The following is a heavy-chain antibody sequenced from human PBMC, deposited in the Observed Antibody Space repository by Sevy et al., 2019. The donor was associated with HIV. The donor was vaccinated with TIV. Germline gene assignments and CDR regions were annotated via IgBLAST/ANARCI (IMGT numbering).Heavy chain of an antibody. D-gene: IGHD6-13*01. Sequence: SVKVSCKASGGTFSSYAISWVRQAPGQGLEWMGGIIPIFGTANYAQKFQGRVTITADESTSTAYMELSSLRSEDTAVYYCARDRAQQLVGYAFDIWGQGTMVTVSS. V-gene: IGHV1-69*13. CDR3: ARDRAQQLVGYAFDI. CDR2: IIPIFGTA. J-gene: IGHJ3*02. CDR1: GGTFSSYA.